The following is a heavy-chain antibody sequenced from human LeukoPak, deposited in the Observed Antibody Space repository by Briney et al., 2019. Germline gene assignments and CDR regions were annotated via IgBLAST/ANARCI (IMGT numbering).Heavy chain of an antibody. V-gene: IGHV3-23*01. CDR2: ITASGGST. CDR1: GFTFSSYA. D-gene: IGHD3/OR15-3a*01. J-gene: IGHJ4*02. Sequence: GGSLRLSCAASGFTFSSYAMSWVRQAPGKGLEWVSAITASGGSTYYADSVKGRFTISRDNSKNTLYLQMNSPRADDTAVYYCAKSDHGFWTGYKRWGQGTLVTVSS. CDR3: AKSDHGFWTGYKR.